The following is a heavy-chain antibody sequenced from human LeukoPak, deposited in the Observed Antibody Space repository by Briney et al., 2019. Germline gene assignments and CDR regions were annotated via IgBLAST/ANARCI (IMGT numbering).Heavy chain of an antibody. V-gene: IGHV4-59*01. CDR1: GGSISTYY. J-gene: IGHJ4*02. D-gene: IGHD3-22*01. CDR3: ARGNWEVITPDY. Sequence: SEALSLTCTVSGGSISTYYWSWIRQPPGKGLEWIGYIYYSGSTNYNPSLKSRVTISIDTSKNQFSLKLSSVTAADTAVYYCARGNWEVITPDYWGQGTLVTVSS. CDR2: IYYSGST.